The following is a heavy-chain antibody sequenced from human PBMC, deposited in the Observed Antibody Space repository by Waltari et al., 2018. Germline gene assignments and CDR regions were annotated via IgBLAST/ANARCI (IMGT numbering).Heavy chain of an antibody. CDR1: GFTFSSYW. CDR3: ASFQWALDSSGYRDAFDI. D-gene: IGHD3-22*01. CDR2: IKQDGSEK. V-gene: IGHV3-7*01. Sequence: EVQLVESGGGLVQPGGSLRLSCAASGFTFSSYWMSWVRQAPGKGLEWVANIKQDGSEKYYVDSVKGRFTISRDNAKNSLYLQMNSLRAEDTAVYYCASFQWALDSSGYRDAFDIWGQGTMVTVSS. J-gene: IGHJ3*02.